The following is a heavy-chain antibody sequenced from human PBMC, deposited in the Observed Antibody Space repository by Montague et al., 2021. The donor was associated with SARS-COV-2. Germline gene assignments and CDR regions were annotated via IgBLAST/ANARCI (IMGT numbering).Heavy chain of an antibody. Sequence: PALVNPTQTLTLTCIFSGFSLSTDGMGVGWIRQPPGRALEWLALIYWDDDGRYSPSLRSRLTITKDTSKNQVVLTMTNMDPVDTATYYCARTWAYGSGSYGVDPWGQGTLVTVSS. D-gene: IGHD3-10*01. CDR2: IYWDDDG. CDR3: ARTWAYGSGSYGVDP. V-gene: IGHV2-5*02. J-gene: IGHJ5*02. CDR1: GFSLSTDGMG.